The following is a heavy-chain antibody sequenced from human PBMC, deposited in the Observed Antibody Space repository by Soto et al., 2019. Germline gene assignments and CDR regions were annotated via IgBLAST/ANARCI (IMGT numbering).Heavy chain of an antibody. Sequence: EVQLVESGGGLVQPGGSLRLSCAASGFTVSSNYMSWVRQAPGKGLEWVSVIYSGGSTYYADSVKGRFTISRDNSKNTLYLQMNSLRAEDTAVYYCARTQDTIHPYWYFDLWGRGTLVTFSS. CDR1: GFTVSSNY. CDR2: IYSGGST. D-gene: IGHD2-15*01. V-gene: IGHV3-66*01. CDR3: ARTQDTIHPYWYFDL. J-gene: IGHJ2*01.